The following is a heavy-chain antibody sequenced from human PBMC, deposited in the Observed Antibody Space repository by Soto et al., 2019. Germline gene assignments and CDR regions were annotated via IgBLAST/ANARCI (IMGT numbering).Heavy chain of an antibody. D-gene: IGHD6-25*01. V-gene: IGHV4-30-4*01. CDR2: IYYSGST. CDR1: GGSISSGDYY. CDR3: ASGGVLPAARYNWFDP. Sequence: PSETLSLTCTVSGGSISSGDYYWSWIRQPPGKGLEWIGYIYYSGSTYYNPSLKSRVTISVDTSKNQFSLKLSSVTAADTAVYYCASGGVLPAARYNWFDPWGQGTLVTVSS. J-gene: IGHJ5*02.